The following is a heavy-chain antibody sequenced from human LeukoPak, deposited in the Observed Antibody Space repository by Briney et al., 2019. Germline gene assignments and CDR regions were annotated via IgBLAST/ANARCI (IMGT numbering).Heavy chain of an antibody. CDR1: GFTFGDYA. J-gene: IGHJ4*02. CDR2: IRGKAYGGST. CDR3: TRDVYSSSLRY. D-gene: IGHD6-13*01. Sequence: GGSLRLSCTASGFTFGDYAMSWFRQAPGKGLEWVGFIRGKAYGGSTEYAASVKGRFTISSDDSKSIAYLQMNSLKTEDTAVYYCTRDVYSSSLRYWGQGTLVTVSS. V-gene: IGHV3-49*03.